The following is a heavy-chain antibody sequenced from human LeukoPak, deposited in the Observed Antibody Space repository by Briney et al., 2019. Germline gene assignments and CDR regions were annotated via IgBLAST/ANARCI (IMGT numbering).Heavy chain of an antibody. CDR1: GYTFTGYY. D-gene: IGHD5-18*01. Sequence: ASVKVSCKASGYTFTGYYMHWVRQAPGQGLEWMGWINPNSGGTNYAQTFQGRVTMTRDTSISTAYMELSRLRSDDTAVYYCARDGEDTAMVYYYYYYMDVWGKGTTVTVSS. V-gene: IGHV1-2*02. CDR2: INPNSGGT. CDR3: ARDGEDTAMVYYYYYYMDV. J-gene: IGHJ6*03.